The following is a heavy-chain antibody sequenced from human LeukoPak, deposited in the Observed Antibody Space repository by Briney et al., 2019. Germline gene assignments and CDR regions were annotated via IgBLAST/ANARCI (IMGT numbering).Heavy chain of an antibody. CDR1: GYTFTSYG. CDR3: ARVRYYDFWSGYVTQYYFDY. V-gene: IGHV1-18*01. Sequence: ASVKVSCKASGYTFTSYGVSWVRQAPGQGLEWMGWISAYNGNTNYAQKLQGRVTMTTDTSTSTAYVELRSLRSDDTAVYYCARVRYYDFWSGYVTQYYFDYWGQGTLVTVSS. J-gene: IGHJ4*02. D-gene: IGHD3-3*01. CDR2: ISAYNGNT.